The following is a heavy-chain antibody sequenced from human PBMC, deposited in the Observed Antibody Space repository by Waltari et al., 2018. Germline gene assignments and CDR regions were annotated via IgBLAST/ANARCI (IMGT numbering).Heavy chain of an antibody. V-gene: IGHV3-48*03. Sequence: EVQLVESGGGLVQPGGSLRLSCAASGFTFSSYDMNWVRQAPGKGLEWVSYISSSGSTIYYADSVKGRFTISRDNAKNSLYLQMNSLRAEDTAVYYCASQVVIKNSDAFDIWGQGTMVTVSS. J-gene: IGHJ3*02. CDR1: GFTFSSYD. D-gene: IGHD3-22*01. CDR2: ISSSGSTI. CDR3: ASQVVIKNSDAFDI.